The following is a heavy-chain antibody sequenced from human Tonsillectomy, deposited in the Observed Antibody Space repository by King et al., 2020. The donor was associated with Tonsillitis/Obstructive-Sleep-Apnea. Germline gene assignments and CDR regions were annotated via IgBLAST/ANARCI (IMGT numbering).Heavy chain of an antibody. CDR3: ARDVGYCGGDCYLY. CDR1: GFTVSSNY. D-gene: IGHD2-21*02. CDR2: IYSGGST. Sequence: VQLVESGGGLIQPGGSLRLSCAASGFTVSSNYMSWVRQAPGKGLEWVSVIYSGGSTYYADSVKGRFTISRDNSKNTLYLQMNSLRAEDTAVYYCARDVGYCGGDCYLYWGQGTLVTVSS. V-gene: IGHV3-53*01. J-gene: IGHJ4*02.